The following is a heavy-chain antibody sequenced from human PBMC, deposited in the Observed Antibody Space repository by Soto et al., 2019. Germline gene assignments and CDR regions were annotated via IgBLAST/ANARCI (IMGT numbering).Heavy chain of an antibody. D-gene: IGHD2-2*01. J-gene: IGHJ6*02. V-gene: IGHV4-31*03. CDR1: GGSISSGGYY. CDR2: IYYSGST. Sequence: KASETLSLTCTVPGGSISSGGYYWSWIRQHPWKGLEWIGYIYYSGSTYYNPSLKSRVTISVDTSKNQFSLKLSSVTAADTAVYYCARDRKLVPAAQYYYGMDVRGQGXTVTVYS. CDR3: ARDRKLVPAAQYYYGMDV.